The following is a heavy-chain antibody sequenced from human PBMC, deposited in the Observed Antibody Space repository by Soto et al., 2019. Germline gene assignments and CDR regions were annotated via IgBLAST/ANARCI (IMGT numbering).Heavy chain of an antibody. Sequence: SETLSLTCTVSGGSISSSSYYWGWIRQPPGKGLEWIGSIYYSGSTYYNPSLKSRVTISVDTSKNQFSLKLSSVTAADTAVYYCASDTDHSGDSSASWGQGTLVTVSS. D-gene: IGHD1-26*01. CDR3: ASDTDHSGDSSAS. J-gene: IGHJ5*02. CDR1: GGSISSSSYY. CDR2: IYYSGST. V-gene: IGHV4-39*01.